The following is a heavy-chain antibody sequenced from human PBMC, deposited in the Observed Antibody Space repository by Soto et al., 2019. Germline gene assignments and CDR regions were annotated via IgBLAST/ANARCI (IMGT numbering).Heavy chain of an antibody. CDR1: GFTFSSHG. Sequence: QVQLVESGGGVVQPGRSLRLSCAASGFTFSSHGMHWVRQAPGKGLEWVAVIWYDGSNKYYADSVKGRFTISRDDSKNMVYLKMNSLRAEDTAVYYCVRDGWYSIQAPYWGQGTLVTVSS. J-gene: IGHJ4*02. CDR2: IWYDGSNK. D-gene: IGHD6-19*01. CDR3: VRDGWYSIQAPY. V-gene: IGHV3-33*01.